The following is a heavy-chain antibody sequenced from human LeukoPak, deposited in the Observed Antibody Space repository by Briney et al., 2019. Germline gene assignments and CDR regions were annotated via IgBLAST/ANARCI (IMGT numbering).Heavy chain of an antibody. V-gene: IGHV1-69*04. CDR3: ARDSERSQPLSY. CDR1: GGTFVSYA. J-gene: IGHJ4*02. CDR2: IIPILGIA. Sequence: ASVKVSCKASGGTFVSYAISWVRQAPGQGLEWMGRIIPILGIANYAQKFQGRVTITADKSTSTAYMELSSLRSEDTAVYYCARDSERSQPLSYWGQGTLVTVSS. D-gene: IGHD1-1*01.